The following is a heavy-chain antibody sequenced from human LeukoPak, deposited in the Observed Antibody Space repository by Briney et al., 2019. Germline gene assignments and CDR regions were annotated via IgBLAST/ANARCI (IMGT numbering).Heavy chain of an antibody. D-gene: IGHD4-23*01. V-gene: IGHV3-66*01. CDR3: ARALDGGPTS. CDR1: GFSVYNNY. CDR2: IYSGGGI. J-gene: IGHJ4*02. Sequence: PGGSLRLSCAASGFSVYNNYMTWVRQAPGKGLEWVSRIYSGGGIHYADSVKGRFTISRDSSKNTLYLQMNSLRAEDTAVYYCARALDGGPTSWGQGTLVTVPS.